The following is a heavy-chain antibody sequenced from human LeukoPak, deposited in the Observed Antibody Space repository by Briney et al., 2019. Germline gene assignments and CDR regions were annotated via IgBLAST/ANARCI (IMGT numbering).Heavy chain of an antibody. Sequence: GASVKVSCKASGYTFTGYYMHWVRQAPGQGLEWMGWINPNSGGTNYAQKFQGRVTTTRDTSISTAYMELSRLRSDDTAVYYCARDSSGYYDSSGYGDYWGQGTLVTVSS. CDR1: GYTFTGYY. D-gene: IGHD3-22*01. V-gene: IGHV1-2*02. J-gene: IGHJ4*02. CDR3: ARDSSGYYDSSGYGDY. CDR2: INPNSGGT.